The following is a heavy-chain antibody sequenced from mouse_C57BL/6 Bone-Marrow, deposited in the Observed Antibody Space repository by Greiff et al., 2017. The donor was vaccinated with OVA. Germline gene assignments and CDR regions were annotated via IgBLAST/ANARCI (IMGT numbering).Heavy chain of an antibody. V-gene: IGHV5-17*01. Sequence: EVQLVEPGGGLVKPGGSLKLSCAASGFTFSDYGMHWVRQAPEKGLEWVAYISSGSSTIYYAETVKGRFTISRDNATNTLFLQMTSLRSEDAAKYYCARYDYGYFDYWGQGTTLTVSS. J-gene: IGHJ2*01. D-gene: IGHD2-4*01. CDR3: ARYDYGYFDY. CDR1: GFTFSDYG. CDR2: ISSGSSTI.